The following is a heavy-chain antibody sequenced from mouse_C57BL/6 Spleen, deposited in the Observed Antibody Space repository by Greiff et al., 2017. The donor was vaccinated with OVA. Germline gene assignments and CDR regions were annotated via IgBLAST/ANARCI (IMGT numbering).Heavy chain of an antibody. CDR1: GYAFSSSW. CDR3: ARASYYSTPWFAY. D-gene: IGHD2-5*01. Sequence: QVQLQQSGPELVKPGASVKISCKASGYAFSSSWMNWVKQRPGKGLEWIGRIYPGDGDTNYNGKFKGKATLTADKSSSTAYMQLSSLTSEDSAVYFCARASYYSTPWFAYRGHGTLVSVSA. V-gene: IGHV1-82*01. CDR2: IYPGDGDT. J-gene: IGHJ3*01.